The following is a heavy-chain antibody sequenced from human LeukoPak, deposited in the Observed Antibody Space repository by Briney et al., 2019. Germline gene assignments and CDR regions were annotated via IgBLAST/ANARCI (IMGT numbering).Heavy chain of an antibody. CDR2: ISTSSRYI. CDR1: GFRFSRYT. J-gene: IGHJ5*02. CDR3: ARADCSGSTCYLRRSWFDP. V-gene: IGHV3-21*01. D-gene: IGHD2-2*01. Sequence: GGSLRLACEASGFRFSRYTMHWVRQAPGKGLEWISSISTSSRYIYYRDSVKGRFTISRDDAKNSLYLQMNSLRVEDTAVYYCARADCSGSTCYLRRSWFDPWGQGTLVTVSS.